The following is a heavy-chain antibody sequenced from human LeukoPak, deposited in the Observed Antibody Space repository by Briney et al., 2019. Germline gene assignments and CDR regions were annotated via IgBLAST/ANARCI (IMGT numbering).Heavy chain of an antibody. Sequence: ASVKVSCKASGYTFTGYYMHWVRQAPGQGLEWMGWINPNSGGTNYAQKFQGRVTMTRDTSISTAYMELSRLRSDDTAVYYCARDWGGYYDSNGYSLDAVDIWGQGTMVTVSS. CDR1: GYTFTGYY. CDR3: ARDWGGYYDSNGYSLDAVDI. D-gene: IGHD3-22*01. CDR2: INPNSGGT. J-gene: IGHJ3*02. V-gene: IGHV1-2*02.